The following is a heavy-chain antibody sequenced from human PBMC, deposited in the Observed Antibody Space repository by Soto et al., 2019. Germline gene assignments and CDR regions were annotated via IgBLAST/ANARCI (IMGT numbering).Heavy chain of an antibody. CDR2: ISAYNGNT. D-gene: IGHD6-19*01. J-gene: IGHJ5*02. V-gene: IGHV1-18*04. Sequence: QVQLVQSGAEVKKPGASVKVSCKASGYTFTSYGTSWVRQAPGQGLEWIGWISAYNGNTNYAQKLQGRVTMTTDTSTSTAYMELRSLRSDDTAVYYCARGTDSSGWYKNRRWFDPWGQGTLVTVSS. CDR1: GYTFTSYG. CDR3: ARGTDSSGWYKNRRWFDP.